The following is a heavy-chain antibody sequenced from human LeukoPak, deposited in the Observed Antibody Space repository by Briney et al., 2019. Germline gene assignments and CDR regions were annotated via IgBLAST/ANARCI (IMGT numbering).Heavy chain of an antibody. V-gene: IGHV4-38-2*01. CDR1: GYSISSGYY. CDR3: ARHPPQYCSGTSCYDY. D-gene: IGHD2-2*01. J-gene: IGHJ4*02. CDR2: IYHTGST. Sequence: SETLSLTCAVSGYSISSGYYWGWVRQPPGKGLEWIETIYHTGSTHYNPSLKSRVTISVETSKDQFSLKMSSVTAADTAVYYCARHPPQYCSGTSCYDYWGQGTLVTVPS.